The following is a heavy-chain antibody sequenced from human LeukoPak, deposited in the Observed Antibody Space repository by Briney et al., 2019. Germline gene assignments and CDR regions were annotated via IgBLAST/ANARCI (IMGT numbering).Heavy chain of an antibody. CDR3: ARQRTSGYSYGYGY. J-gene: IGHJ4*02. D-gene: IGHD5-18*01. V-gene: IGHV4-39*01. Sequence: SETLSLTCTVSGGSISSSSYYWGWILQPPGKGLEWIGSIYYSGSTYYNPSLKSRVTISVDTSKNQFSLKLSSVTAADTAVYYCARQRTSGYSYGYGYWGQGTLVTVSS. CDR1: GGSISSSSYY. CDR2: IYYSGST.